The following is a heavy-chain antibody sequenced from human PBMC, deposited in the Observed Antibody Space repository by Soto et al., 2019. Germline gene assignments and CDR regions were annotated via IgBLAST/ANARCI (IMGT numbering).Heavy chain of an antibody. Sequence: ASVKVSCKASGYTFTSYYMHWVRQAPGQGLEWMGIINPSGGSTSYAQKFQGRVTMTRDTSTSTVYMELSSLRSEDTAVYYCAASYYDILTGPAKNYYMDVWGKGTTVTVSS. CDR1: GYTFTSYY. CDR3: AASYYDILTGPAKNYYMDV. V-gene: IGHV1-46*01. D-gene: IGHD3-9*01. J-gene: IGHJ6*03. CDR2: INPSGGST.